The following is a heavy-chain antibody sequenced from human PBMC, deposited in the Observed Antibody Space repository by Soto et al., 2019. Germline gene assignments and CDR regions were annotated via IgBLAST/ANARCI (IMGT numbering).Heavy chain of an antibody. Sequence: ASVKVSCKASGYTFTSYDINWVRQATGQGLEWMGWMNPNSGNTGYAQKFQGRVTMTRNTSISTAYMELSSLRSEDTAVYYCARSFLEWLLLSGKDWFDPWGQGTLVTVSS. CDR2: MNPNSGNT. D-gene: IGHD3-3*01. CDR3: ARSFLEWLLLSGKDWFDP. CDR1: GYTFTSYD. V-gene: IGHV1-8*01. J-gene: IGHJ5*02.